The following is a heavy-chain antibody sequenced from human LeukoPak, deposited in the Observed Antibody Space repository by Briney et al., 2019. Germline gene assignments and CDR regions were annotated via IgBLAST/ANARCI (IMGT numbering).Heavy chain of an antibody. Sequence: GGSLRLSCAPSEFTFSSYAMSWVRQAPGKGLEWASGISGSGGSTYYADSVKGRSTISRDNSKNTLYLQMNSLRAEDTAVYYCAKASGTSGYYGLDFDYWGQGTLVTVSS. V-gene: IGHV3-23*01. CDR1: EFTFSSYA. D-gene: IGHD3-22*01. CDR2: ISGSGGST. J-gene: IGHJ4*02. CDR3: AKASGTSGYYGLDFDY.